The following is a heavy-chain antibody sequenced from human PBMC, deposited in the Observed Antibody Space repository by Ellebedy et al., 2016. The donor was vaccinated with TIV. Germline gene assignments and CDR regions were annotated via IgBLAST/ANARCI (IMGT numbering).Heavy chain of an antibody. CDR3: AKDFSTSGWYDYFQH. CDR2: IKQDGRER. V-gene: IGHV3-7*03. CDR1: GFTFGSSW. D-gene: IGHD6-19*01. Sequence: PGGSLRLSCGASGFTFGSSWMSWVRQAPGKGLEWVATIKQDGRERYHVDSLKGRFTVSRDNSKTTMYLQMNSLRAEDAALYFCAKDFSTSGWYDYFQHWGQGTLVTVSS. J-gene: IGHJ1*01.